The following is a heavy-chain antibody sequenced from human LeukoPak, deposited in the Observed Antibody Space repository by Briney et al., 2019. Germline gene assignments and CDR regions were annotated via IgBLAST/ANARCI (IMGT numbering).Heavy chain of an antibody. CDR2: ISSSSSYI. Sequence: GRSLRLSCAASGFTFSSYSMNWVRQAPGKGLEWVSSISSSSSYIYYADSVKGRFTISRDNAKNSLYLQMNSLRAEDTAVYYCARGKEVWGSYRYGAFDIWGQGTMVTVSS. CDR1: GFTFSSYS. V-gene: IGHV3-21*01. CDR3: ARGKEVWGSYRYGAFDI. J-gene: IGHJ3*02. D-gene: IGHD3-16*02.